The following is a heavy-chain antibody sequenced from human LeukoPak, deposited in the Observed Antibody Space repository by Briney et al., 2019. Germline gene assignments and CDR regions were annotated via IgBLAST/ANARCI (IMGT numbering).Heavy chain of an antibody. V-gene: IGHV4-34*01. D-gene: IGHD5/OR15-5a*01. Sequence: SETLSLTCAVYGGSVSGYYWSWIRQSPGTGLEWIGEISQSGSGNYNPSLKSRVTISVDTSKNQFSLKLSSVTAADTAVYYCAGEDVDVVSAGHSEVLIPAWFDPWGPGTLATVSS. CDR2: ISQSGSG. CDR3: AGEDVDVVSAGHSEVLIPAWFDP. CDR1: GGSVSGYY. J-gene: IGHJ5*02.